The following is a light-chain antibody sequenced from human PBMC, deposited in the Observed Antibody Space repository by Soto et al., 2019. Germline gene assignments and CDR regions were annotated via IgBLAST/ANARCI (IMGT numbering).Light chain of an antibody. CDR1: TGAVTSGNY. CDR3: LLSYSCTNWV. V-gene: IGLV7-46*01. J-gene: IGLJ3*02. Sequence: QAVVTQEPSLTVSPGGTVTLTCGSSTGAVTSGNYPYWFQKKPGQAPRTLIYDTTNKQSWTPARFSGSLLGGKAALTLAGAQTDDEAYYYCLLSYSCTNWVFGGGTKVTVL. CDR2: DTT.